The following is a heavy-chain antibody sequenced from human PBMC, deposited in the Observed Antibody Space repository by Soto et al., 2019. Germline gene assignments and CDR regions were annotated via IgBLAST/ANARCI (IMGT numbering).Heavy chain of an antibody. CDR3: ARDFGYYGSGTYYNHYHYGMDV. Sequence: GGSLRLSCAASAFTFSTYSMNWVRQSPGKGLEWVSSISSGSSYIDYADSVKGRFTISRDNAKNTLYLQMNSLRAEDTALYYCARDFGYYGSGTYYNHYHYGMDVWGQGTTVTVSS. CDR2: ISSGSSYI. D-gene: IGHD3-10*01. J-gene: IGHJ6*02. CDR1: AFTFSTYS. V-gene: IGHV3-21*06.